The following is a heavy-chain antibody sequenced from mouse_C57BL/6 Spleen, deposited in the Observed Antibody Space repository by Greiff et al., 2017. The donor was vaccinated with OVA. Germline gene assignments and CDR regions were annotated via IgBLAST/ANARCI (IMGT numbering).Heavy chain of an antibody. J-gene: IGHJ4*01. CDR1: GYTFTSYW. CDR3: AKGIYYDYDLGYYAMDY. CDR2: IYPGSGST. V-gene: IGHV1-55*01. D-gene: IGHD2-4*01. Sequence: QVQLKESGAELVKPGASVKMSCKASGYTFTSYWITWVKQRPGQGLEWIGDIYPGSGSTNYNEKFKSKATLTVDTSSSTAYMQLSSLTSEDSAVYYCAKGIYYDYDLGYYAMDYWGQGTSVTVSS.